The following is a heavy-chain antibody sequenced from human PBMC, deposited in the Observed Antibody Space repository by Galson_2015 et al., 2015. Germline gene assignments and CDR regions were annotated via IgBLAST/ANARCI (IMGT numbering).Heavy chain of an antibody. V-gene: IGHV3-74*01. D-gene: IGHD2-21*01. CDR1: GFTFSSYW. J-gene: IGHJ3*02. CDR3: ARGIGDAFDI. Sequence: SLRLSCAASGFTFSSYWMHWVRHAPGKGLVWVSRISSDGSSTSYADSVKGRFTISRDDAKNTLYLQMSSLRAEDTDVYYCARGIGDAFDIWGQGTMVTVSS. CDR2: ISSDGSST.